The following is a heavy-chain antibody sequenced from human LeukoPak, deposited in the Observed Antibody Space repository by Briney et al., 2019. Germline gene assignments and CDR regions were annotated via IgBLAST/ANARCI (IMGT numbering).Heavy chain of an antibody. CDR1: GYTFSSYY. D-gene: IGHD2-21*02. CDR3: AREYRTASRIFDY. V-gene: IGHV1-46*01. CDR2: INPSGGST. J-gene: IGHJ4*02. Sequence: ASVKVSCKASGYTFSSYYIYWVRQAPGQGLEWVGGINPSGGSTTYAQKFQGRVTMTRDTSTSTVYMELSSLRSEDTAVYYCAREYRTASRIFDYWGQGTLVTVSS.